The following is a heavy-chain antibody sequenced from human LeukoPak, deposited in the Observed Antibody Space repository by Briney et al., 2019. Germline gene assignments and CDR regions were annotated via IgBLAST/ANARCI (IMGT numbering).Heavy chain of an antibody. CDR1: GFTFSSYS. V-gene: IGHV3-48*02. CDR3: TRTRRYDSDGY. Sequence: PGGSLRLSCAASGFTFSSYSMNWVRQAPGKGLEWVSYISSSSSTTYYADSVRGRFTISRDNAKNSLYLQMNYLTDEDTAVYYCTRTRRYDSDGYWGQGTLVTVSS. CDR2: ISSSSSTT. J-gene: IGHJ4*02. D-gene: IGHD3-22*01.